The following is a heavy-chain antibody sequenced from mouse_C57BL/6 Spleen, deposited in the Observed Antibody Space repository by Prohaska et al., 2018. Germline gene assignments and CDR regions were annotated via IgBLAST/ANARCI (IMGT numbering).Heavy chain of an antibody. CDR3: ASSIYYYGSSYWYFDV. V-gene: IGHV1-26*01. D-gene: IGHD1-1*01. J-gene: IGHJ1*03. Sequence: HGKSLEWIGDINPNNGGTSSNQQFKGKATLTVDKSSSTAYMALRSLPSEDSAVYYCASSIYYYGSSYWYFDVWGTGTTVTVSS. CDR2: INPNNGGT.